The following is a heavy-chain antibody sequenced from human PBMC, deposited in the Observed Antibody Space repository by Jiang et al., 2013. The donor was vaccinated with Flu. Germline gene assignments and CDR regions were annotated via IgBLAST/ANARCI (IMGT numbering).Heavy chain of an antibody. CDR2: IYYSGST. D-gene: IGHD3-3*01. V-gene: IGHV4-39*01. CDR1: GGSISSSSYY. J-gene: IGHJ4*02. Sequence: CTVSGGSISSSSYYWGWIRQPPGKGLEWIGSIYYSGSTYYNPSLKSRVTISVDTSKNQFSLKLSSVTAADTAVYYCASPREGITIFGVVYDQFFDYWGQGTLVTVSS. CDR3: ASPREGITIFGVVYDQFFDY.